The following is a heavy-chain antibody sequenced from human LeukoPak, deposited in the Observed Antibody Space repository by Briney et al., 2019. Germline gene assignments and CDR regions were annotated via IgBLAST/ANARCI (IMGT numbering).Heavy chain of an antibody. CDR2: ISAYNGNT. V-gene: IGHV1-18*01. D-gene: IGHD3-3*01. CDR3: ARDQVIGEVDTIFGVVIIQDDYYMDV. CDR1: GYTFTSYG. Sequence: ASVKVSCKASGYTFTSYGISWVRQAPGQGLEWMGWISAYNGNTNYAQKLQGRVTMTTDTSTSTAYMELRSLRSDDTAVYYCARDQVIGEVDTIFGVVIIQDDYYMDVWGKGTTVTVSS. J-gene: IGHJ6*03.